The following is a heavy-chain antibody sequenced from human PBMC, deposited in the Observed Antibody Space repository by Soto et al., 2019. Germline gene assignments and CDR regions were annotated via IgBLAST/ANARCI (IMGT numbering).Heavy chain of an antibody. CDR3: ASTPEYCFSPSCYVCY. J-gene: IGHJ4*02. CDR2: IIPIFGTA. Sequence: QVQLVQSGAEVKKPGSSVKVSCKASGGTFSSYAISWVRQAPGQGLEWMGGIIPIFGTANYAQKFQGRVTITADESTSTAYRELSSLRSEDTAVYYCASTPEYCFSPSCYVCYWGQGTLVTVSS. D-gene: IGHD2-2*01. CDR1: GGTFSSYA. V-gene: IGHV1-69*12.